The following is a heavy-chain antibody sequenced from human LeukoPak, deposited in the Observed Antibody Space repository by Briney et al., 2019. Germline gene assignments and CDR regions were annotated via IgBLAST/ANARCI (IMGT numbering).Heavy chain of an antibody. CDR3: TTPLGYCSSTSCYPGY. D-gene: IGHD2-2*01. V-gene: IGHV3-73*01. CDR2: IRGKANSYAT. Sequence: GGSLRLSCAASGFTFSGSAMHWVRQASGKGLEWVGRIRGKANSYATAYAASVKGRFTISRDDSKNTAYLQMNSLKTEDTAVYYCTTPLGYCSSTSCYPGYWGQGTLVTVSS. CDR1: GFTFSGSA. J-gene: IGHJ4*02.